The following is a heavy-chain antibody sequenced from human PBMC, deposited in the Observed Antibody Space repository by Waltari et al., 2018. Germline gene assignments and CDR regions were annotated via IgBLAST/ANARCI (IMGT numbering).Heavy chain of an antibody. V-gene: IGHV4-59*08. D-gene: IGHD3-3*01. CDR1: GGSINDYY. Sequence: QVQLQESGPGLVKPSETLSLTCTVSGGSINDYYWSWLRRPPGKGLEWIGYISFSGSTSYSPSLKSRVTISVDTSKNQFSLRLSSVTAADTAVYYCARHGADFTIFGAVGYYYNMDVWGKGTTVTISS. J-gene: IGHJ6*03. CDR3: ARHGADFTIFGAVGYYYNMDV. CDR2: ISFSGST.